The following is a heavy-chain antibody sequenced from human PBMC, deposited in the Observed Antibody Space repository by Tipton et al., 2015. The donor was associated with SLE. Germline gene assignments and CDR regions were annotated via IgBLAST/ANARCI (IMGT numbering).Heavy chain of an antibody. CDR1: GYTFTGYY. V-gene: IGHV1-2*02. CDR3: AISAKDTAMATNYFDY. Sequence: QVQLGQSGAEVKKPGASVKVSCKASGYTFTGYYMHWVRQAPGQGLEWMGWINPNSGGTNYAQKFQGRVTMTRDTSISTAYMELSRLRSDDTAVYYCAISAKDTAMATNYFDYWGQGTLVTVSS. D-gene: IGHD5-18*01. J-gene: IGHJ4*02. CDR2: INPNSGGT.